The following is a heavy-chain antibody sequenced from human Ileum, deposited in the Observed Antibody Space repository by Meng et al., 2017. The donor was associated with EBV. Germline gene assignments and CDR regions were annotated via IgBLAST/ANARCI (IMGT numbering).Heavy chain of an antibody. CDR2: IFYRGNT. Sequence: HLQLQESGPGLVRPSETLSLPCRFSGDSMASSNYYWGWIRQSPGKALECIGTIFYRGNTFYNPSLKSRPTISVDTSKNEFSLNLRSVTAADTAVYYCVSAYDYGDYEAFAYWGLGSLVTVSS. V-gene: IGHV4-39*07. CDR3: VSAYDYGDYEAFAY. CDR1: GDSMASSNYY. D-gene: IGHD4-17*01. J-gene: IGHJ4*02.